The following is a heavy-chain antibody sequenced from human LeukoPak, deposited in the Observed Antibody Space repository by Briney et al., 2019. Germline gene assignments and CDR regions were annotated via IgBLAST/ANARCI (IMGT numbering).Heavy chain of an antibody. CDR1: GFTFSSYW. J-gene: IGHJ4*02. CDR3: ARGSGIAVAVYFDY. D-gene: IGHD6-19*01. V-gene: IGHV3-74*01. CDR2: INIDDDNT. Sequence: GGSLRLSCAASGFTFSSYWVHWVRQVPGKGLVWVSRINIDDDNTNYADSVKGRFTISRDNAKNTLYLQMNSLTAEDTAVYYCARGSGIAVAVYFDYWGQGTRVTVSS.